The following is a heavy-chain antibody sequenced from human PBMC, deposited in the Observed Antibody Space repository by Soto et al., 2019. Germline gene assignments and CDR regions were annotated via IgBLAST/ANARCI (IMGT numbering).Heavy chain of an antibody. J-gene: IGHJ4*02. D-gene: IGHD3-3*01. CDR2: INAGNGNT. Sequence: ASVKVSCKASGYTFTSYAMHWVRQAPGQRLEWMGWINAGNGNTEYSQKFQGRVTITRDTSASTAYMELSSLRSEDTAVYYCAREAIFGGYFDYWGQGTLVTAPQ. CDR3: AREAIFGGYFDY. CDR1: GYTFTSYA. V-gene: IGHV1-3*01.